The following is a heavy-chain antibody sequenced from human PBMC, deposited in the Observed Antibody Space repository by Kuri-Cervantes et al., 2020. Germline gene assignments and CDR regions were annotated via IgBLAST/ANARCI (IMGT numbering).Heavy chain of an antibody. Sequence: SVKVSCKASGGTFSSYTISWVRQAPGQGLEWMGRIIPILGIANYAQKFQGRVTITADKSTSTAYMELSSLRSEDTAVYYCARERDDFWSGYYTWAGDYYYYGMDVWGQGTTVTVSS. J-gene: IGHJ6*02. CDR2: IIPILGIA. CDR1: GGTFSSYT. D-gene: IGHD3-3*01. CDR3: ARERDDFWSGYYTWAGDYYYYGMDV. V-gene: IGHV1-69*04.